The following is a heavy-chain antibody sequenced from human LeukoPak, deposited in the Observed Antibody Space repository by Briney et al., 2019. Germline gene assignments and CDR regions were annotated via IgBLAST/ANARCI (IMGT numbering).Heavy chain of an antibody. CDR1: GGSFSGYY. CDR3: VRPHGDRDY. V-gene: IGHV4-34*01. Sequence: SETLSLTCAVYGGSFSGYYWSWIRQPPGKGLEWIGEINHSGSTNYNPSLKSRVTISVDTSKNQFSLKLSSVTAADTAVYYCVRPHGDRDYWGQGTLVTVSS. D-gene: IGHD4-17*01. J-gene: IGHJ4*02. CDR2: INHSGST.